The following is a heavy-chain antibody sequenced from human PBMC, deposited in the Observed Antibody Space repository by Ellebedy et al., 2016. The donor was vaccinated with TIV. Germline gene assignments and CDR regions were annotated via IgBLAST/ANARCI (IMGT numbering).Heavy chain of an antibody. CDR1: GFTFSSYS. Sequence: GESLKISCAASGFTFSSYSMNWVRQAPGKGLEWVSYISSSSSTIYYADSVKGRFTISRDNAKNSLYLQMNSLRDEDTAVYYCAREDGEWLGYFDLWGRGTLVTVSS. D-gene: IGHD3-3*01. J-gene: IGHJ2*01. CDR2: ISSSSSTI. CDR3: AREDGEWLGYFDL. V-gene: IGHV3-48*02.